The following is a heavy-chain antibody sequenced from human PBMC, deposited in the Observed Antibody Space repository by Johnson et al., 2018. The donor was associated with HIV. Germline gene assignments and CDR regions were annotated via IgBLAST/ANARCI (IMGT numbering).Heavy chain of an antibody. V-gene: IGHV3-30*19. Sequence: QVQLVESGGGVVQPGGSLRLSCAASAFTFSSFGMHWVRQAPGKGLEWVAVISSDGRNNYYAGSVKGRFTISRDNAKKSLYLQMNSLRAGDTAVYYCARGKGWVDAFDMWGQGTMVTVSS. J-gene: IGHJ3*02. D-gene: IGHD1-26*01. CDR1: AFTFSSFG. CDR2: ISSDGRNN. CDR3: ARGKGWVDAFDM.